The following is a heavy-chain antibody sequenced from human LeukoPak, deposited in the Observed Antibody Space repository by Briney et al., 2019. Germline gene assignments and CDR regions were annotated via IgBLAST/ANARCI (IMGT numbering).Heavy chain of an antibody. CDR3: ATTVSYPYYYYHYMDV. Sequence: GGSLRLSCAASGFTFSSYAMHWVRQAPGKGLEYVSAISSNGGSTYYANSVKGRFTISRDNSKNTLYLQMGSLRAEDMAVYYCATTVSYPYYYYHYMDVWGKGTTVTISS. V-gene: IGHV3-64*01. CDR1: GFTFSSYA. CDR2: ISSNGGST. J-gene: IGHJ6*03. D-gene: IGHD4-17*01.